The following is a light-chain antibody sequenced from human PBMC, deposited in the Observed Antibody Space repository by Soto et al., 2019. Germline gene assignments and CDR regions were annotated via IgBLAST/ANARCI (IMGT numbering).Light chain of an antibody. J-gene: IGKJ5*01. CDR2: GAS. CDR3: QQYFTSPIT. Sequence: EIVCSQCPGTLSLYPRERATLSCRASQSVSSYLAWYQHKPGQAPRLLISGASNRASGIPARFSAWGSGTDFTLTISRVDPADFAFYYCQQYFTSPITFGQGTRLEIK. CDR1: QSVSSY. V-gene: IGKV3-11*01.